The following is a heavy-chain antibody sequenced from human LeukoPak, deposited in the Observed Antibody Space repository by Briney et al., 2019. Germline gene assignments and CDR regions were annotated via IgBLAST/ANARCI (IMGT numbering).Heavy chain of an antibody. Sequence: GGSLRLPCAASGFSFNSFGMSWVRQTPGKGLEWVSSIHSRGDNTHYADSLEGRSTISRDTWKNTVYLQMNRLRVEDTATYYCARQILRGSYFYYLDVWGTGTPVTVSS. J-gene: IGHJ6*03. CDR1: GFSFNSFG. CDR2: IHSRGDNT. CDR3: ARQILRGSYFYYLDV. D-gene: IGHD3-10*01. V-gene: IGHV3-23*01.